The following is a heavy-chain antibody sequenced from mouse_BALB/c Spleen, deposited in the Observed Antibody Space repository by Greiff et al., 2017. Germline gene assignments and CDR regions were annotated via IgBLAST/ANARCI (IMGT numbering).Heavy chain of an antibody. CDR1: GYSITSGYY. CDR3: AREGGLRPLAY. CDR2: ISYDGSN. V-gene: IGHV3-6*02. J-gene: IGHJ3*01. Sequence: ESGPGLVKPSQSLSLTCSVTGYSITSGYYWNWIRQFPGNKLEWMGYISYDGSNNYNPSLKNRISITRDTSKNQFFLKLNSVTTEDTATYYCAREGGLRPLAYWGQGTLVTVSA. D-gene: IGHD2-4*01.